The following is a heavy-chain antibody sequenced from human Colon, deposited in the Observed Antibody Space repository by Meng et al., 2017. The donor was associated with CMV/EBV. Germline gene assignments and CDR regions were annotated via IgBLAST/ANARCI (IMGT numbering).Heavy chain of an antibody. V-gene: IGHV1-69*12. D-gene: IGHD2-21*02. CDR3: ARVICGGDCYLDY. Sequence: QAQLGQSGSEVTMPGSSVKVSCKASKGTFTSYPISWVRQGPGQGFEWVGGIITISGTTDYAQKFQGRVTITADESTSTAYMKLSNLRSEDTAIYYCARVICGGDCYLDYWGRGTLVTVSS. CDR2: IITISGTT. J-gene: IGHJ4*02. CDR1: KGTFTSYP.